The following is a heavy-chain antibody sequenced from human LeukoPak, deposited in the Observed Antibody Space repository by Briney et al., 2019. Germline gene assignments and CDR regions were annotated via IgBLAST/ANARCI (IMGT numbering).Heavy chain of an antibody. Sequence: SETLSLTCTVSGDFISSGSYYWNWIRQPAGKGLEWIGRIYTSESTNYNPSLKSRVTISLDTSKNQFSLKLSSVTAADTAVYYCARDSAITGRYYYYYMDVWGKGTTVTIS. D-gene: IGHD1-20*01. CDR2: IYTSEST. V-gene: IGHV4-61*02. CDR3: ARDSAITGRYYYYYMDV. J-gene: IGHJ6*03. CDR1: GDFISSGSYY.